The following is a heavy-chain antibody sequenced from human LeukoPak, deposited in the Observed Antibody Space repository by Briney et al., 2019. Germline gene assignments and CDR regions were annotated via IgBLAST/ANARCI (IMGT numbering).Heavy chain of an antibody. CDR3: ARKVGDY. D-gene: IGHD3-16*01. CDR1: GFTFSDYW. Sequence: GGSLRLSCVASGFTFSDYWMSWVRQAPGQGLEWVANINQDASVSHYIDSVKGRFTISRDNAKNSLFLQVNRLRAEDTALYYCARKVGDYWGQGTLVTVSS. J-gene: IGHJ4*02. V-gene: IGHV3-7*01. CDR2: INQDASVS.